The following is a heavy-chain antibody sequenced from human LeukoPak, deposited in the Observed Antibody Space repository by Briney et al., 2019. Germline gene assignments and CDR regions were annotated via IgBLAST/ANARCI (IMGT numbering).Heavy chain of an antibody. D-gene: IGHD3-22*01. CDR1: GGSVSSYY. J-gene: IGHJ4*02. V-gene: IGHV4-59*02. Sequence: SETLSLTCTVSGGSVSSYYWSWIRQPPGKGLEWIGHIYDSGTTNYNPPLKSRVTISLDTSKNQLSLKLNSVSAADTAVYYCARAGYVVSYFGYWGQGTLVTVSS. CDR3: ARAGYVVSYFGY. CDR2: IYDSGTT.